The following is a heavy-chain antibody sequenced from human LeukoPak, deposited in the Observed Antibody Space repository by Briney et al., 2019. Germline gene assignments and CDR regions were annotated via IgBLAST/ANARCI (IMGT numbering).Heavy chain of an antibody. CDR1: GFAVSSNY. D-gene: IGHD4-23*01. CDR2: FYSGVRT. J-gene: IGHJ2*01. Sequence: GGSLRLSCEASGFAVSSNYMSWVRQAPGKGLEWVATFYSGVRTFYSDAVKGRFTIDRDPSKNSLFLQMKSLRAEDTAVYFCTREVASEVTPTDWYFDLWGRGTLVTVSS. CDR3: TREVASEVTPTDWYFDL. V-gene: IGHV3-66*01.